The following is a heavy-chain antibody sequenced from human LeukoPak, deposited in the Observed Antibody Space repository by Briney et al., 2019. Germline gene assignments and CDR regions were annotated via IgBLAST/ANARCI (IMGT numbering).Heavy chain of an antibody. Sequence: GGSLRLSCTTSGFTFSSYALSWVRQAPGKGLEWVAVISYDGSNKYYADSVKGRFTISRDNSKNTLYLQMNSLRAEDTAVYYCAKDAGNIAAALYYFDYWGQGTLVTVSS. J-gene: IGHJ4*02. V-gene: IGHV3-30*18. CDR2: ISYDGSNK. CDR3: AKDAGNIAAALYYFDY. CDR1: GFTFSSYA. D-gene: IGHD6-13*01.